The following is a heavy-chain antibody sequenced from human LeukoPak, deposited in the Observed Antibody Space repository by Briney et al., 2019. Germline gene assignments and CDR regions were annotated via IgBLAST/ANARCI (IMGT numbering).Heavy chain of an antibody. CDR1: GFTLSGYW. D-gene: IGHD3-10*01. J-gene: IGHJ3*02. CDR2: IKEDGSET. CDR3: ARDWVAGVPFDAFDI. V-gene: IGHV3-7*01. Sequence: GGSLRLSCAASGFTLSGYWMSWVRQAPGKGLEWVANIKEDGSETYYVDSVKGRFTISRDNAKNSLYLRMNSLTAEGTAMYYCARDWVAGVPFDAFDIWGQGTMVSVSS.